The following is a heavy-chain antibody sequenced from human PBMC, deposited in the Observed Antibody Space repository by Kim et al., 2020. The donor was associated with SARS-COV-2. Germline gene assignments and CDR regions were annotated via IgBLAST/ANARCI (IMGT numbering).Heavy chain of an antibody. V-gene: IGHV6-1*01. Sequence: DYAVSVKSRITIKPDTSKNQFSLQLNSVTPEDTAVYYCARGVAAAGIFDYWGQGTLVTVSS. D-gene: IGHD6-13*01. CDR3: ARGVAAAGIFDY. J-gene: IGHJ4*02.